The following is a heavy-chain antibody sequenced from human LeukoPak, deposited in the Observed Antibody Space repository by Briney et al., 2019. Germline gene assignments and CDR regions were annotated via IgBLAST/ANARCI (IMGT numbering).Heavy chain of an antibody. J-gene: IGHJ4*02. Sequence: PSETLSLTCTVSGGSISTYYWSWIRQPPGKGLEWIGFIYYSGSTNYNPSLKSRVTISVDTSRNQFSLKLSSVTAADTAVYYCARVPYDSSGYYQYYFDYWGQGTLVTVSS. CDR1: GGSISTYY. CDR3: ARVPYDSSGYYQYYFDY. CDR2: IYYSGST. V-gene: IGHV4-59*01. D-gene: IGHD3-22*01.